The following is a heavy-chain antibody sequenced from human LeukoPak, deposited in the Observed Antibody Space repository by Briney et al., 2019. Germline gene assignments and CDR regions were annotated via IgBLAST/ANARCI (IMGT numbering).Heavy chain of an antibody. CDR3: ARGRAYDYVWGSYRYGEGSFDY. CDR2: INHSGST. J-gene: IGHJ4*02. CDR1: GGSVSSGSYY. V-gene: IGHV4-39*06. Sequence: PSETLSLTRTVSGGSVSSGSYYWSWIRQPPGKGLEWIGEINHSGSTNYNPSLKSRVTISVDTSKNQFTLKLSSVTAADTAVYYCARGRAYDYVWGSYRYGEGSFDYWGQGTLVTVSS. D-gene: IGHD3-16*02.